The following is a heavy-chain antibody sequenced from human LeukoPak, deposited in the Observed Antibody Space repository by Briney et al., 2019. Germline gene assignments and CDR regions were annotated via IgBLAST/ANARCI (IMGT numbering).Heavy chain of an antibody. CDR2: ISSNGGST. Sequence: GSLRLSCSASGFTFSSYAMHWVRQAPGKGLEYVSAISSNGGSTYYADSVKGRFTISRDNSKNTLYLQMSSLRAEDTAVYYCVKDQSSGGSCYSHWGQGTLVTVSS. CDR3: VKDQSSGGSCYSH. CDR1: GFTFSSYA. V-gene: IGHV3-64D*06. D-gene: IGHD2-15*01. J-gene: IGHJ4*02.